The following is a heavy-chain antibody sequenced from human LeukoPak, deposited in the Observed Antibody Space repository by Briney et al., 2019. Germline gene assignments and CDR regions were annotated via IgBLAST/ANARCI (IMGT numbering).Heavy chain of an antibody. CDR3: ARDFGEYSSSWYSSYYYYYMDV. CDR1: GFTFNSYS. V-gene: IGHV3-21*01. CDR2: ISSSSSYI. J-gene: IGHJ6*03. D-gene: IGHD6-13*01. Sequence: GGSLRLSCAASGFTFNSYSMNWVRQAPGKGLEWVSTISSSSSYIYYADSVKGRFTISRDNAKNSLYLQMNSLRAEDTAVYYCARDFGEYSSSWYSSYYYYYMDVWGKGTTVTVSS.